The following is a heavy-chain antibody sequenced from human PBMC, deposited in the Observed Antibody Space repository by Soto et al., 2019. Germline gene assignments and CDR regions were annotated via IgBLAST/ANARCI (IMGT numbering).Heavy chain of an antibody. Sequence: PSETLSLTCTVSGGSISSYYWSWIRQPPGKGLEWIGYIYYSGSTNYNPSLKSRVTISVDTSKNQFSLKLSSVTAADTAVYYCARHFQDCSSTSCYPDYYYYMDVWGKGTTVTVSS. CDR1: GGSISSYY. CDR2: IYYSGST. V-gene: IGHV4-59*08. CDR3: ARHFQDCSSTSCYPDYYYYMDV. J-gene: IGHJ6*03. D-gene: IGHD2-2*01.